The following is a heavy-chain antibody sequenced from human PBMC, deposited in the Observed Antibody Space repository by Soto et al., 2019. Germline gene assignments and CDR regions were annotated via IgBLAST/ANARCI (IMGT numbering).Heavy chain of an antibody. V-gene: IGHV3-7*01. Sequence: EVQLLESGGGLVQPGGSLRLSCAASGFTLSRYWMSWVRQAPGKGLEWVAIIKTDGSEKEYVDSVKGRFTVSRDNAKNSLFLQMDSLRVTDTAVYYCARDWEGSGWPADLWGQGTLVTVSP. J-gene: IGHJ5*02. D-gene: IGHD6-19*01. CDR3: ARDWEGSGWPADL. CDR1: GFTLSRYW. CDR2: IKTDGSEK.